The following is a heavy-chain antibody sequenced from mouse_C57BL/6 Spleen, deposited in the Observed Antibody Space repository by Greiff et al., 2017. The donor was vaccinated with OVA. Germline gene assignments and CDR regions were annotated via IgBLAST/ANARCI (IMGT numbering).Heavy chain of an antibody. CDR3: TDITSIIVDC. Sequence: EVKVVESGGGLVQPGGSMKLSCVASGFTFSSHWMNWVRQSPEKGLEWVAQIRLKSDNYPTNYAESVKGRFTISRDDSKSSVYLQMNNLRTEDTGIYYCTDITSIIVDCWGQGTTLTVSS. D-gene: IGHD1-1*01. J-gene: IGHJ2*01. CDR2: IRLKSDNYPT. V-gene: IGHV6-3*01. CDR1: GFTFSSHW.